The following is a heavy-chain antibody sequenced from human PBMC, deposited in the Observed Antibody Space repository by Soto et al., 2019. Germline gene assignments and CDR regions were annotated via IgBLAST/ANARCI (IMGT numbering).Heavy chain of an antibody. CDR1: GFTSSRYA. J-gene: IGHJ1*01. D-gene: IGHD6-13*01. V-gene: IGHV3-23*01. Sequence: PGGSVRLSCAASGFTSSRYAKSWVRQAPGKRLEWVSAISGSGGNTYYADYVKGRCTSSRDNSKNTLYLQMNSLRSENTAVDYWAKYASAAAGPNAGRYFQHWGQGTLVTVSS. CDR2: ISGSGGNT. CDR3: AKYASAAAGPNAGRYFQH.